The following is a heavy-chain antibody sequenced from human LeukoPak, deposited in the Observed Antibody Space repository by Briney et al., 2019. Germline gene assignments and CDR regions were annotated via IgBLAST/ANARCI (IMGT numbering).Heavy chain of an antibody. D-gene: IGHD3-3*01. V-gene: IGHV3-66*01. CDR3: ARVPFYDFWSGPGYFDY. CDR2: SGGGT. Sequence: SGGGTYYADSGKGRFTISRDISENTLYLQMNSLRAEDTAVYYCARVPFYDFWSGPGYFDYWGQGTLVTVSS. J-gene: IGHJ4*02.